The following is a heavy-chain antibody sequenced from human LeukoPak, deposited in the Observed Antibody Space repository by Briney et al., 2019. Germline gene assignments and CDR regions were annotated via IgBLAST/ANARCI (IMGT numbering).Heavy chain of an antibody. Sequence: SVKVSCKASRDTFSSYAINWVRQAPGQGLEWMGGIIPIFGTANYAQKFQGRVTITADKSTSTAYMELSSLRSEDTAVYYCARDGKAPGDYWGQGTLVTVSS. V-gene: IGHV1-69*06. J-gene: IGHJ4*02. CDR1: RDTFSSYA. D-gene: IGHD1-14*01. CDR2: IIPIFGTA. CDR3: ARDGKAPGDY.